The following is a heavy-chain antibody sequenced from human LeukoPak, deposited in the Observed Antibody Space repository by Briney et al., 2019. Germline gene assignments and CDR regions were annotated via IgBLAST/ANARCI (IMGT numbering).Heavy chain of an antibody. Sequence: GGSLRLSCAASGFTVSSNYMSWVRQAPGKGLEWVSVIYSGGSTYYADSVKGRFTIPRDNSKNTLYLQMNSLRAEDTAVYYCASGYSSSWSPDLDYFDYWGQGTLVTVSS. J-gene: IGHJ4*02. CDR1: GFTVSSNY. CDR2: IYSGGST. V-gene: IGHV3-66*01. CDR3: ASGYSSSWSPDLDYFDY. D-gene: IGHD6-13*01.